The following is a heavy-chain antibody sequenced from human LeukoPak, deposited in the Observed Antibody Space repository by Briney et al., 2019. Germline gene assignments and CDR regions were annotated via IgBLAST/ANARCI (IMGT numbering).Heavy chain of an antibody. V-gene: IGHV3-30*02. CDR3: AKDRYEQQLLVSGNWFDP. Sequence: PGGSLRLSCAASVFTFSSYGMHGVRQAPGKGLEGVAFIRYDGSNKYYADSVKGRFTISRDNSKNRLYLQMNSLRAEDTAVYYCAKDRYEQQLLVSGNWFDPWGQGTLVTVSS. D-gene: IGHD6-13*01. CDR1: VFTFSSYG. J-gene: IGHJ5*02. CDR2: IRYDGSNK.